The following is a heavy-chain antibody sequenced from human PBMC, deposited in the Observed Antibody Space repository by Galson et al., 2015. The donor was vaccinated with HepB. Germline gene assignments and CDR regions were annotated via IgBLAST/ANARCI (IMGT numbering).Heavy chain of an antibody. CDR1: GFTVSTYY. CDR3: VRVYCSSDVCCGRCGFDL. Sequence: SLRLSCAVSGFTVSTYYMSWVRQSPGRGLEWVSLLFPGGGTSYTDSVKGRFTISRDNSKNTLYLQMNSLRADDTAGYHCVRVYCSSDVCCGRCGFDLWGQGTLVTVSS. V-gene: IGHV3-53*01. J-gene: IGHJ5*02. CDR2: LFPGGGT. D-gene: IGHD2-8*01.